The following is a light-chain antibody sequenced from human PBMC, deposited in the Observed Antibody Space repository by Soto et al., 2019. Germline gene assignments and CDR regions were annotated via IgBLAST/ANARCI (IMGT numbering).Light chain of an antibody. CDR3: SSFAGGGNPVL. CDR2: EVT. Sequence: QSALTQPPSASGSLGQSVTISCTGTSSDVGGYNYVSWHQQHPGKAPKVMIYEVTKRPPGVPDRFSGSKSGNTASLTVSGLQAEDEADYYCSSFAGGGNPVLLGGRTKVTVL. J-gene: IGLJ2*01. CDR1: SSDVGGYNY. V-gene: IGLV2-8*01.